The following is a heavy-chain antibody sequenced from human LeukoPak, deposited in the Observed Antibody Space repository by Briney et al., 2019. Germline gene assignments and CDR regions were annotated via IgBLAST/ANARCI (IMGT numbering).Heavy chain of an antibody. Sequence: GESLKISCKGSGYSFPAYWIGWVRQMPGKGLEWMGLIHPGDSETRYSPSFQGQVTISADKSISTAYLQWSRLKASDTAMYYCARKSRADYWGQGTLVTVSS. J-gene: IGHJ4*02. V-gene: IGHV5-51*01. CDR3: ARKSRADY. CDR1: GYSFPAYW. CDR2: IHPGDSET.